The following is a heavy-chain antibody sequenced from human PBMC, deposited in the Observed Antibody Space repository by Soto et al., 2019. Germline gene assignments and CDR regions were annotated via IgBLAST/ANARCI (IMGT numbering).Heavy chain of an antibody. V-gene: IGHV1-3*01. Sequence: ASVKVSCKASGYTFTSYAMHWVRQAPGQRLEWMGWINAGNGNAKYSQKLQGRVTITTDTSASTAYMELSSLRSEDTAVYYCARALVVTAIRDYYYGMDVWGQGTTVTVSS. D-gene: IGHD2-21*02. CDR1: GYTFTSYA. CDR2: INAGNGNA. J-gene: IGHJ6*02. CDR3: ARALVVTAIRDYYYGMDV.